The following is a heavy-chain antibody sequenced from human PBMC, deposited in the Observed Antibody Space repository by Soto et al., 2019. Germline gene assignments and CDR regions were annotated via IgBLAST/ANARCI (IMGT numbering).Heavy chain of an antibody. V-gene: IGHV4-59*01. CDR1: GVSISSYF. Sequence: PSETLSLTCSVSGVSISSYFWSWIRQAPGRGLEWIGYTYHRGSTNYSPTLRSRVAISLDMSENQFSLKVNSVTAADTAVYYCARIGGYHGPLDYWGQGTPVTVS. CDR2: TYHRGST. D-gene: IGHD6-25*01. J-gene: IGHJ4*02. CDR3: ARIGGYHGPLDY.